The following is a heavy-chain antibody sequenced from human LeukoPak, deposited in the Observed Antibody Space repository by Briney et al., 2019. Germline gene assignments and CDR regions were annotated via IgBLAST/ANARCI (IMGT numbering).Heavy chain of an antibody. CDR2: ISWDGGST. CDR3: AKDSGVTTFSYMDV. Sequence: GGSLRLSCAASGFTFDDYAMHWVRQAPGKGLEWVSLISWDGGSTYYADSVKGRFTISRDNSKNSLYLQMNSLSTEDTALYYCAKDSGVTTFSYMDVWGKGTTVTVSS. J-gene: IGHJ6*03. V-gene: IGHV3-43D*03. CDR1: GFTFDDYA. D-gene: IGHD4-17*01.